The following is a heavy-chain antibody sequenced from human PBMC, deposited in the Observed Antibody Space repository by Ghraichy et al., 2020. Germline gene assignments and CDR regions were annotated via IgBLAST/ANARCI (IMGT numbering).Heavy chain of an antibody. CDR3: ARGRYIITWHFDY. D-gene: IGHD5-18*01. Sequence: GGSLRLSCAASGFTVISNHMSWVRQAPGKGLEWVSVIFSGGEIYYADSVKGRFTISRDNAKNTLYLQMNSLRPEDTAVYYCARGRYIITWHFDYWGQGTLVTVSS. J-gene: IGHJ4*02. CDR2: IFSGGEI. CDR1: GFTVISNH. V-gene: IGHV3-53*01.